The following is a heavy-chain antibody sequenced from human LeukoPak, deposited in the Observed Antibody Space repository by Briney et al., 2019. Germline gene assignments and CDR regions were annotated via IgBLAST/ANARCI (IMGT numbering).Heavy chain of an antibody. Sequence: GGSLRLSCAASGFTFSSYDMSWVRQGPGKGLEWVSAISGSGGSTYFADSLKGRFTISRDNSKNSVYLQMNSLRAEDTAVYYCAKDRASGTYFDYWGQGALVTVSS. V-gene: IGHV3-23*01. J-gene: IGHJ4*02. CDR1: GFTFSSYD. CDR2: ISGSGGST. D-gene: IGHD1-26*01. CDR3: AKDRASGTYFDY.